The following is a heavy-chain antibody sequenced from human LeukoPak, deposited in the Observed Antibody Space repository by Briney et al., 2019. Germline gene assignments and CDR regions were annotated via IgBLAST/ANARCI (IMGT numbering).Heavy chain of an antibody. J-gene: IGHJ4*02. CDR2: IYYSGRT. CDR3: AREAAAAVLGIDY. V-gene: IGHV4-59*01. CDR1: GGSISSYY. Sequence: SETLSLTCSVSGGSISSYYWSWIRQPPGRGLEWIGYIYYSGRTSYNPSLKSRVTISVDTSKNQFSLRLSSVTAADTAVYYCAREAAAAVLGIDYWGQGTLVTVSS. D-gene: IGHD6-13*01.